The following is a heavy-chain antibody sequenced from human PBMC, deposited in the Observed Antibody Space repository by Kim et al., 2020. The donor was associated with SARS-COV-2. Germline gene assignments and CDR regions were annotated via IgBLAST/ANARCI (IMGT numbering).Heavy chain of an antibody. V-gene: IGHV3-21*01. J-gene: IGHJ4*02. Sequence: GGSLRLSCAASGFTFSSYSMNWVRQAPGKGLEWVSSISSSSSYIYYADSVKGRFTISRDNAKNSLYLQMNSLRAEDTAVYYCARGDTVPAWGDYWGQGTLVTVSS. CDR1: GFTFSSYS. D-gene: IGHD5-18*01. CDR2: ISSSSSYI. CDR3: ARGDTVPAWGDY.